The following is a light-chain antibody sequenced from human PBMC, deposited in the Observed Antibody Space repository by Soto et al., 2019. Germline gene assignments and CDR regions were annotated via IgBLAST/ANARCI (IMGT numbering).Light chain of an antibody. CDR1: QSISSY. Sequence: DIQMTQSPSSLSASVGDRVTITCRASQSISSYLNWYQQKPGKAPKLLIYAASSLQSGVPSRFSGSGSGTEFTLTISSLQPEDFATYYCLQHNSYPVTFGQGTKVDIK. CDR3: LQHNSYPVT. J-gene: IGKJ1*01. V-gene: IGKV1-17*01. CDR2: AAS.